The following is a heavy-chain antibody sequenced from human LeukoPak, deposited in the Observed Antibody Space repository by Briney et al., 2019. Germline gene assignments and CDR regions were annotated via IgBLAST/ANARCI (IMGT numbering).Heavy chain of an antibody. CDR3: ARGVGIAGYYFDY. V-gene: IGHV3-33*01. Sequence: GGSLRLSCAASGFTFSSYGMHWVRQAPGKGLEWVAVIWYDGSNKYYADSVKGRFTISRDNSKNTLYLQMNSLRAEDTAVYCCARGVGIAGYYFDYWGQGTLVTVSS. CDR1: GFTFSSYG. J-gene: IGHJ4*02. D-gene: IGHD1-14*01. CDR2: IWYDGSNK.